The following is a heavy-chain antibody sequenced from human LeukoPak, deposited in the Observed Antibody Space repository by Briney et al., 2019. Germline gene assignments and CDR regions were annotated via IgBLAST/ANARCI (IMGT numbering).Heavy chain of an antibody. D-gene: IGHD3-22*01. V-gene: IGHV4-34*01. CDR1: GGSFSGYH. Sequence: SETLSLTCAVYGGSFSGYHWTWIRQSPGKGLEWIGDINPSGSTYYNPSLKSRLTISVDTSKNQFSLKLRSVTAADTAVYYCARGRHDITMIVVVMTSVSYYLDVRGKGTTVTVS. CDR3: ARGRHDITMIVVVMTSVSYYLDV. CDR2: INPSGST. J-gene: IGHJ6*03.